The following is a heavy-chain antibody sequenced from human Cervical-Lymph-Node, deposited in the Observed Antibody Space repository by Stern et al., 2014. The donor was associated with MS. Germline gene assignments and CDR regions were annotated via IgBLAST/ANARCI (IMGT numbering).Heavy chain of an antibody. V-gene: IGHV4-34*01. CDR2: INHSGST. CDR3: ARAGSYYYYGMDV. CDR1: GGSFSGYY. Sequence: QVQLQQWGAGLLKPSETLSLTCAVYGGSFSGYYWSWIRQPPGKGLEWIGEINHSGSTNYNPSLKSRVTISVDTSKNQFSLKLSSVTAADTAVYYCARAGSYYYYGMDVWGQGTTVTVS. D-gene: IGHD6-25*01. J-gene: IGHJ6*02.